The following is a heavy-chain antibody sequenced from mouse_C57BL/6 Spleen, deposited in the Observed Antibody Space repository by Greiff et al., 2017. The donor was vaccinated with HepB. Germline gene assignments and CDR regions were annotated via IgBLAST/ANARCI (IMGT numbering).Heavy chain of an antibody. J-gene: IGHJ1*03. CDR2: IDPETGGT. CDR3: TNYYGSSSWYFDV. D-gene: IGHD1-1*01. V-gene: IGHV1-15*01. Sequence: QVQLQQSGAELVRPGASVTLSCKASGYTFTDYEMHWVKQTPVHGLEWIGAIDPETGGTAYNQKFKGKAILTADKSSSTAYMELRSLTSEDSAVYYCTNYYGSSSWYFDVWGTGTTVTVSS. CDR1: GYTFTDYE.